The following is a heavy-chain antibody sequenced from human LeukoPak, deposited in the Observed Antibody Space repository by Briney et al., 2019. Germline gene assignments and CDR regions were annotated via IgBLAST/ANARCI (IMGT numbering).Heavy chain of an antibody. Sequence: GRSLRLSCAASGFTFSSYGMHWVRQAPGKGLEWVAVISYDGSNKYYADSVKGRFTISRDNSKNTLYLQTNSLRAEDTAVYYCAKDIVVVPAAPRNDYYYYGMDVWGQGTTVTVSS. J-gene: IGHJ6*02. CDR3: AKDIVVVPAAPRNDYYYYGMDV. V-gene: IGHV3-30*18. CDR1: GFTFSSYG. CDR2: ISYDGSNK. D-gene: IGHD2-2*01.